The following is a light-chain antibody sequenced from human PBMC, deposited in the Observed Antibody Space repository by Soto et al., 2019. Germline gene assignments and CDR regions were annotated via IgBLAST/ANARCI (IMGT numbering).Light chain of an antibody. CDR1: SSDVGGYNY. CDR2: EVN. CDR3: SSYTSSSTYVV. Sequence: QSVLTQPASVSGSPGQSITISCTGTSSDVGGYNYVSWYQQHPGKAPKLMIYEVNNRPSGVSNRFSGSKSGNTASLTISGLQAEDEADYYCSSYTSSSTYVVFGGGTNLTVL. V-gene: IGLV2-14*01. J-gene: IGLJ2*01.